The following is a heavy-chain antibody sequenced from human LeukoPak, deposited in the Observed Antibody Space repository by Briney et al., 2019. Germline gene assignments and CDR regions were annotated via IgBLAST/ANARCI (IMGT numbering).Heavy chain of an antibody. J-gene: IGHJ5*02. CDR2: INPNSGGT. CDR1: GYTFTGYY. D-gene: IGHD6-13*01. V-gene: IGHV1-2*02. CDR3: ARESPYSSSWYPGFDP. Sequence: ASVKVSCKASGYTFTGYYMHWVRQAPGQGLEWMGWINPNSGGTNYAQKFQGRVTMTRDTSISAAYMELSRLRSDDTAVYYCARESPYSSSWYPGFDPWGQGTLVTVSS.